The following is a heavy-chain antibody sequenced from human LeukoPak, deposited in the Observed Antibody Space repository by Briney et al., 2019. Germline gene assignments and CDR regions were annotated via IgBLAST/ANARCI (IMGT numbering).Heavy chain of an antibody. D-gene: IGHD3-3*01. V-gene: IGHV3-30*18. CDR2: ISYDGSNK. J-gene: IGHJ4*02. CDR3: AKGNYDFWSGLRIDY. CDR1: GFTFSSYG. Sequence: GRSLRLSCAASGFTFSSYGMHWVRQAPGKGLEWVAVISYDGSNKYYADSVKGRFTISRDNSKNTLYLQMNSLRAEDTAVYYCAKGNYDFWSGLRIDYWGQGTLVTVSS.